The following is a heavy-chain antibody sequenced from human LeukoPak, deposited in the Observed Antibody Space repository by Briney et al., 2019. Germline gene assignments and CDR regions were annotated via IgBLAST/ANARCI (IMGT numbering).Heavy chain of an antibody. J-gene: IGHJ4*02. D-gene: IGHD3-9*01. CDR1: GGSFRSYY. CDR3: ARGDILTGYSY. Sequence: TSSETLSLTCAVYGGSFRSYYWSWIRQPPGKGLEWIGEINHRGSTKYNPSLKSRVTISVDTSKNQFSLNLRSATAADTAVYYCARGDILTGYSYWGQGTLVTVSS. CDR2: INHRGST. V-gene: IGHV4-34*01.